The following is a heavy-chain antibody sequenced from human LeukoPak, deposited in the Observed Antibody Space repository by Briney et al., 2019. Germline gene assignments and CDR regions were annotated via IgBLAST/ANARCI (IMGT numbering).Heavy chain of an antibody. CDR3: AKDDGGWAPDY. V-gene: IGHV3-30*04. CDR1: GFTFSSYA. D-gene: IGHD6-19*01. CDR2: ISYDGSNK. Sequence: GGSLRLSCAASGFTFSSYAMHWVRQAPGKGLEWVAVISYDGSNKYYADSVKGRFTISRDNSKNTLYLQMNSLRAEDTAVYYCAKDDGGWAPDYWGQGTLVTVSS. J-gene: IGHJ4*02.